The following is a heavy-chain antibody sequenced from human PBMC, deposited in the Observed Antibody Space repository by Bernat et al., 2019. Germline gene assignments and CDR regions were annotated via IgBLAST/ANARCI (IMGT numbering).Heavy chain of an antibody. D-gene: IGHD5-12*01. J-gene: IGHJ4*02. Sequence: QVQLQESGPGLVKPSQTLSLTCTVSGESITSVGYYWSWIRQFPGKGPEWIGSINYSGTTYYTPSLKSRVNISVDTSKNQFSLKLNSVTASDTAVYYCARDRGATIWRVWGQGNLVTVSS. V-gene: IGHV4-31*03. CDR1: GESITSVGYY. CDR2: INYSGTT. CDR3: ARDRGATIWRV.